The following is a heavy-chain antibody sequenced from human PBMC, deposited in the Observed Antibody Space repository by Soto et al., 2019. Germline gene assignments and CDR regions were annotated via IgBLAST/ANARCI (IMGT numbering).Heavy chain of an antibody. V-gene: IGHV4-31*03. CDR2: IYYSGST. CDR3: ARDRGSGSLFDY. Sequence: PSETLSLTCTVSGCSISCSCYYWSWLRQPPGKGLEWIGYIYYSGSTYYNPYLKSRVTISVDTSKNQFSLKLSSVTVSDTAVYYCARDRGSGSLFDYKGQGTLVTVSS. D-gene: IGHD3-22*01. J-gene: IGHJ4*02. CDR1: GCSISCSCYY.